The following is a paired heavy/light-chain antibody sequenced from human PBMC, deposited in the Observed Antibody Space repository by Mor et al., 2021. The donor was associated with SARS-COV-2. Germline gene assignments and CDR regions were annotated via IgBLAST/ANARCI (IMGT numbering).Light chain of an antibody. CDR3: QVWDNSSDHPRGYV. V-gene: IGLV3-21*02. Sequence: SYVLTQPPSVSVAPGQTARITCGENNIGSKSVHWYQQKPGQAPVLVVYDDSDRPSGIPERFSGSNSGNTATLTISRVEAGDEADYYCQVWDNSSDHPRGYVFGTGTKVTVL. CDR1: NIGSKS. CDR2: DDS. J-gene: IGLJ1*01.
Heavy chain of an antibody. CDR3: ARDGKVVTARRDYSYGMDV. J-gene: IGHJ6*02. V-gene: IGHV4-4*02. CDR2: IYHSGNT. D-gene: IGHD2-21*02. Sequence: QVQLQESGPGLVKPSGTLSLTCAVSGGSISSNNWWSWVRQPPGKGLEWIGEIYHSGNTNCNPSLKSRVTISVDKSNNQFSLKLSSVTAADTAVYYCARDGKVVTARRDYSYGMDVWGRGTTVTVS. CDR1: GGSISSNNW.